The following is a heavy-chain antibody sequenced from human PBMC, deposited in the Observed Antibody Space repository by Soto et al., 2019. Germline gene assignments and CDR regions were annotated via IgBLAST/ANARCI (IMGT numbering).Heavy chain of an antibody. CDR1: GYSFTSYW. CDR3: ARADSGSYPYYYYFGMDV. V-gene: IGHV5-51*01. D-gene: IGHD1-26*01. Sequence: PGESLKISCKGSGYSFTSYWIGLVRQMPGKGLEWMGIIYPGDSDTRYSPSFHGQVTISADKSISTAYLQWSSLKASDTAMYYCARADSGSYPYYYYFGMDVWGQGTTVTVS. J-gene: IGHJ6*02. CDR2: IYPGDSDT.